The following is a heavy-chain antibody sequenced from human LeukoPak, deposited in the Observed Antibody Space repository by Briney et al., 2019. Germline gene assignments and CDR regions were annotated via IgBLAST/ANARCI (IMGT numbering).Heavy chain of an antibody. CDR1: GYSFSNYG. Sequence: ASVKVSCKGSGYSFSNYGVSWVRQAPGQGLEWMGGFDPEDGETIYAQKFQGRVTMTEDTSTDTAYMELSSLRSEDTAVYYCATARDGYNFDYWGQGTLVTVSS. J-gene: IGHJ4*02. V-gene: IGHV1-24*01. CDR3: ATARDGYNFDY. CDR2: FDPEDGET. D-gene: IGHD5-24*01.